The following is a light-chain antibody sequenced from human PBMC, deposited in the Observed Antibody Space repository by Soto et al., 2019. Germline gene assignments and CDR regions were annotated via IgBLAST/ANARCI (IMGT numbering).Light chain of an antibody. CDR2: GAS. CDR3: QHTFNSPPWT. CDR1: QNIDMY. J-gene: IGKJ1*01. V-gene: IGKV1-39*01. Sequence: DIHMTQSPSSLSASVGDTVTITCRASQNIDMYLNWYQQKPGKAPRVLISGASNLQSGVPSRFSGSGSGTDFTLTISSLQSEDFASYFCQHTFNSPPWTVXQWTKADSK.